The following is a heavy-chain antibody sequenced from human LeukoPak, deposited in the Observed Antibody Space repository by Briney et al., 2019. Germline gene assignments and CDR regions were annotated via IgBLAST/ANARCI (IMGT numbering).Heavy chain of an antibody. V-gene: IGHV3-7*01. D-gene: IGHD6-19*01. CDR2: IEKDGSEI. CDR1: GFTFRNYW. CDR3: AAGAGWLIDW. J-gene: IGHJ4*02. Sequence: PGGSLRLSCAASGFTFRNYWMNWVRRAPGKGMEWVAIIEKDGSEILYVDSVKGRFTISRDNAKNSLYLQMNSLRAEDTAVYYCAAGAGWLIDWWGQGTLVTVSS.